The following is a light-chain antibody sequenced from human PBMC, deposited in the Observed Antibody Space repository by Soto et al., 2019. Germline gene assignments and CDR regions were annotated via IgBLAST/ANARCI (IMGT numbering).Light chain of an antibody. V-gene: IGKV3-20*01. CDR3: QYYGSPSWT. CDR1: QSVTSNY. CDR2: GTS. J-gene: IGKJ1*01. Sequence: IVLTQSPGTLSLSPGERATLSCRASQSVTSNYLAWYQQRPGQAPRLLIFGTSSRATGIPDKFSGSGSGTDFTLTISRLEHDDFAEYYCQYYGSPSWTFGQGTKVDIK.